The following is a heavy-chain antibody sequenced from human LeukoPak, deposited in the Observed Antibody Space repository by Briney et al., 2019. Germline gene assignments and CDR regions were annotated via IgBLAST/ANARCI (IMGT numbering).Heavy chain of an antibody. J-gene: IGHJ4*02. V-gene: IGHV3-23*01. CDR2: ISASGDTT. Sequence: GGSLRLSCAASGFTFRSYAMSWVRQAPGKGLEWVSSISASGDTTYYVDSVKGLFTISRDNSRSTLSLQMNSLRAEDTAVYYCASNWNLDSWGQGSLVTVSS. D-gene: IGHD1-20*01. CDR3: ASNWNLDS. CDR1: GFTFRSYA.